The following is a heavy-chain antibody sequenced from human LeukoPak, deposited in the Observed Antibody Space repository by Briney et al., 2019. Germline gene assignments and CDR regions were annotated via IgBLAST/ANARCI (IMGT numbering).Heavy chain of an antibody. V-gene: IGHV3-72*01. J-gene: IGHJ3*01. D-gene: IGHD3-22*01. CDR2: TRSKVRKYAT. Sequence: GGSLRLSCVGSGFTLRDYHMDWVRQAPGMGLEWVGRTRSKVRKYATEYAASVKGRFIISRDESENSVFLHLSSLTVEDTALYYCARDGAEGDDSAFDVWGQGTMVTVSS. CDR3: ARDGAEGDDSAFDV. CDR1: GFTLRDYH.